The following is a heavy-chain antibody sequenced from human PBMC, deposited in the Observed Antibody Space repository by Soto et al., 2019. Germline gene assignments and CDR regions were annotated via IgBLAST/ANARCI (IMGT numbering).Heavy chain of an antibody. J-gene: IGHJ4*02. Sequence: GGSLRLSCAASGFTFSSYAMSWVRQAPGKGLEWVSAISGSGGSTYYADSVKGRFTISRDNSKNTLYLQMNSLRAEDTAVYYCVCGIAAAGFFDYWGQGTLVTVSS. CDR3: VCGIAAAGFFDY. D-gene: IGHD6-13*01. V-gene: IGHV3-23*01. CDR1: GFTFSSYA. CDR2: ISGSGGST.